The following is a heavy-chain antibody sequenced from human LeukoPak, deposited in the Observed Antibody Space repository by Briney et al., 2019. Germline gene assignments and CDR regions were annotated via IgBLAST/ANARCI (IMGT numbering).Heavy chain of an antibody. J-gene: IGHJ5*02. D-gene: IGHD6-6*01. CDR3: ARGSSSAPPTPSYNWFDP. CDR1: GDSFSSNSAA. V-gene: IGHV6-1*01. CDR2: TYYRSKWYN. Sequence: SQTLSLTCAISGDSFSSNSAAWNWIRQSPSRGLEWLGRTYYRSKWYNDYAVSVKSRITINPDTSKNQFSLQLNSVTPEDTAVYYCARGSSSAPPTPSYNWFDPWGQGTLVTVSS.